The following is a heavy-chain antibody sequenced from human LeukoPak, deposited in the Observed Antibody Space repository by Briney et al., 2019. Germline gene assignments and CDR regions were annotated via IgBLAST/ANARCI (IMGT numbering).Heavy chain of an antibody. V-gene: IGHV3-21*04. CDR2: ISSSSSYI. J-gene: IGHJ4*02. D-gene: IGHD1-26*01. CDR3: AKAGGGIVGARADY. Sequence: GGSLRLSCAASRSTFSSSSMNWVRQAPGKGLEWVSSISSSSSYIYYADSVKGRFTISRDSAKNSLYLQMNSLRAEDTAVYYCAKAGGGIVGARADYWGQGTLVTVSS. CDR1: RSTFSSSS.